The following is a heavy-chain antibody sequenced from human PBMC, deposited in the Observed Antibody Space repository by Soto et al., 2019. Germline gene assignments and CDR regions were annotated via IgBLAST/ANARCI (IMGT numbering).Heavy chain of an antibody. V-gene: IGHV1-69*01. CDR3: ARSGSSIAARHYWFDP. Sequence: QVQLVQSGAEVKKPGSSVKISCKASGGTFSSYAISWVRQAPGQGLEWMGGIIPIFGTANYAQKFQGRVTITADESTSTAYMELSSLRSEDTAVYYCARSGSSIAARHYWFDPWGQGTLVTVSS. CDR1: GGTFSSYA. D-gene: IGHD6-6*01. J-gene: IGHJ5*02. CDR2: IIPIFGTA.